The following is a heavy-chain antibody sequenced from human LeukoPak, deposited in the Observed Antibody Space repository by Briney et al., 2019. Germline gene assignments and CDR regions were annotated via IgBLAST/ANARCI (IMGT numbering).Heavy chain of an antibody. J-gene: IGHJ3*02. V-gene: IGHV1-69*13. CDR3: ALYVRDHIAAAGTDAFDI. Sequence: ASVKVSCKASGGTFSSYAISWVRQAPGQGLEWMGGIIPIFGTANYAQKFQGRVTITADESTSTAYMELSSLRSEDTAVYYCALYVRDHIAAAGTDAFDIWGQGTMVTVSS. CDR1: GGTFSSYA. D-gene: IGHD6-13*01. CDR2: IIPIFGTA.